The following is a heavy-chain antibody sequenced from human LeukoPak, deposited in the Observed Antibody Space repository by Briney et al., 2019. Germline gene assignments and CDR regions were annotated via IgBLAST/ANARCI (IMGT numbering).Heavy chain of an antibody. D-gene: IGHD5-18*01. CDR1: GGSITSSHYY. J-gene: IGHJ5*02. Sequence: SETLSLTCTVSGGSITSSHYYWGWIRQPPGKGLEWIESIFYTGSTYYNPSRKSRITISVDTSKNQFSLKLTSVTAADTAVYYCARVGRRGYRVNNWFDPWGQGTLVTVSS. CDR2: IFYTGST. V-gene: IGHV4-39*01. CDR3: ARVGRRGYRVNNWFDP.